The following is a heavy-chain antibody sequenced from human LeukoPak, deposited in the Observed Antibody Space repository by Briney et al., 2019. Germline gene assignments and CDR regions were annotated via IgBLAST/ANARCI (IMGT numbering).Heavy chain of an antibody. CDR3: ARRAYCGGDCYLDY. Sequence: PGESLKISCKGSGYSFSSYWIGWVRQMPGKGLEWMGMIYPGDSDTRYSPSFQGQVTISADRSISTAYLQWSSLKASDTAMYYCARRAYCGGDCYLDYWGQGTLVTVSS. J-gene: IGHJ4*02. D-gene: IGHD2-21*02. CDR2: IYPGDSDT. CDR1: GYSFSSYW. V-gene: IGHV5-51*03.